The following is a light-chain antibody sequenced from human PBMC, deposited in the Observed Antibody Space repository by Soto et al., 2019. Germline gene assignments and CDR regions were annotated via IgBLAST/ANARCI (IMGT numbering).Light chain of an antibody. Sequence: NFMLTQPHSVSGSPGQTVTISCTRSSGSIASNYVQWYQQRPGSSPTIVIYEDNQRPSGVPDRFSGSIDSSSSSASLTISGLKSEDEADYYCQSYESDTVIFGRGTKLTVL. CDR1: SGSIASNY. J-gene: IGLJ2*01. V-gene: IGLV6-57*01. CDR2: EDN. CDR3: QSYESDTVI.